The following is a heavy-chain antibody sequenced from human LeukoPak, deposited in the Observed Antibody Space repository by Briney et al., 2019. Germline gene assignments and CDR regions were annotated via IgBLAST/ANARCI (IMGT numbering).Heavy chain of an antibody. CDR3: AKDRSIGTYYTFDH. J-gene: IGHJ4*02. CDR2: ISSSGSTI. CDR1: GFTFSDYY. D-gene: IGHD1-26*01. Sequence: KPGGSLRLSCAASGFTFSDYYMSWIRQAPGKGLEWVSYISSSGSTIYYADSVKGRFTISRDNAKNSLYLQMNSLRAEDTAVYYCAKDRSIGTYYTFDHWGQGTLVTVSS. V-gene: IGHV3-11*01.